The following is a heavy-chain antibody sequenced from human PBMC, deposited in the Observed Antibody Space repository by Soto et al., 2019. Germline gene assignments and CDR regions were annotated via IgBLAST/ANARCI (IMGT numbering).Heavy chain of an antibody. CDR1: GFTFSSYA. CDR3: AKSGAHNFDY. D-gene: IGHD4-17*01. J-gene: IGHJ4*01. V-gene: IGHV3-23*01. Sequence: EVQLLESGGGLVQPGGSLRLSCAASGFTFSSYAMSWVRQAPGKGLEWVSAISGSGGSTYYADSVKGRFTISRDNSKNALDLQMNSLRAEDAAVYYCAKSGAHNFDYWGQGTLVTVSS. CDR2: ISGSGGST.